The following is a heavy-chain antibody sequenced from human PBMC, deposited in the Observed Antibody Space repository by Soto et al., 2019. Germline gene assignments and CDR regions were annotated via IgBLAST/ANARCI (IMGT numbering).Heavy chain of an antibody. CDR3: AKVHGSGSYYEHYYYYYMDV. Sequence: GGSLRLSCAASGFTFSSYAMSWARQAPGKGLEWVSAISGSGGSTYYADSVKGRFTISRDNSKNTLYLQMNSLRAEDTAVYYCAKVHGSGSYYEHYYYYYMDVWGKGTTVTVSS. V-gene: IGHV3-23*01. CDR1: GFTFSSYA. D-gene: IGHD3-10*01. J-gene: IGHJ6*03. CDR2: ISGSGGST.